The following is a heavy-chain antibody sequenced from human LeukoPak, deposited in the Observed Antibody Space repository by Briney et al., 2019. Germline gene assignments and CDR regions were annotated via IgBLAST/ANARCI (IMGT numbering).Heavy chain of an antibody. CDR1: GGSFSGYY. V-gene: IGHV4-34*01. CDR2: INHSGST. Sequence: SETLSLTCAVYGGSFSGYYWSWICQPPGKGLEWIGEINHSGSTNYNPSLKSRVTISVDTSKNQFSLKLSSVTAADTAVYYCARHADDSPSHFDYWGQGTLVTVSS. D-gene: IGHD1-1*01. J-gene: IGHJ4*02. CDR3: ARHADDSPSHFDY.